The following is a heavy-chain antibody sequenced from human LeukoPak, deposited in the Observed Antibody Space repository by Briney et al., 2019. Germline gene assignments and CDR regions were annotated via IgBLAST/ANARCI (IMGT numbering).Heavy chain of an antibody. J-gene: IGHJ6*02. CDR3: AKVSPTWHSSDVGGMDV. V-gene: IGHV3-23*01. CDR2: ISGSGGST. Sequence: PGGSLRLSCAASGFTFSSYAMSWVRQAPGKGLEWVSAISGSGGSTYYADSVKGRFTISRDNSKNTLYLQMNSLRAEDTAVYYCAKVSPTWHSSDVGGMDVWGQGTTVTVSS. D-gene: IGHD6-19*01. CDR1: GFTFSSYA.